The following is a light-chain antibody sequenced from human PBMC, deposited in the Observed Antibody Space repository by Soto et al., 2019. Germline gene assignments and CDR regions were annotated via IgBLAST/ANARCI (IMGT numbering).Light chain of an antibody. Sequence: DIQMTQSPSTLSASVGDGVTITCRASQSISSWLAWYQQKPGKAPKLLIYDASSLESGVPSRFSGSGSGTEFTLTISSLQPDDFATYYCQQYNSYSWTFGQGTKVEIK. V-gene: IGKV1-5*01. CDR3: QQYNSYSWT. CDR1: QSISSW. CDR2: DAS. J-gene: IGKJ1*01.